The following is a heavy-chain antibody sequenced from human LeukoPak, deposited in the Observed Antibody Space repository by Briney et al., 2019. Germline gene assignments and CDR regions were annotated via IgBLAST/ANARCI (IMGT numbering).Heavy chain of an antibody. Sequence: GGSLRLSCAASGFTFSSYGMSWVRQAPGKGLEWVSAISGSGGSTYYADSVKGRFTISRDNSKNTLYLQMNSLRAEDTAVYYCARLPWYYGSGYFDYWGQGTLVTVSS. CDR3: ARLPWYYGSGYFDY. V-gene: IGHV3-23*01. CDR1: GFTFSSYG. J-gene: IGHJ4*02. CDR2: ISGSGGST. D-gene: IGHD3-10*01.